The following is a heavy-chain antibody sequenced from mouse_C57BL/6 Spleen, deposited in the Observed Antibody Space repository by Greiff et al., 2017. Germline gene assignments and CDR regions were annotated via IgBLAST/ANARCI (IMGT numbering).Heavy chain of an antibody. Sequence: EVMLVESGEGLVKPGGSLKLSCAASGFTFSSYAMSWVRQTPEKRLEWVAYISSGGDYIYYADTVKGRFTISRDNARNTLYLQMSSLKSEDTAMYYCTRVGSSGHGNFDYWGQGTTLTVSS. CDR1: GFTFSSYA. CDR2: ISSGGDYI. CDR3: TRVGSSGHGNFDY. D-gene: IGHD3-2*02. J-gene: IGHJ2*01. V-gene: IGHV5-9-1*02.